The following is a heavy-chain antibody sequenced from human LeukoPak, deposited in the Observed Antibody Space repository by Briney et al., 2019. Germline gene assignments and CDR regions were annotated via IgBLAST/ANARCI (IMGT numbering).Heavy chain of an antibody. V-gene: IGHV3-66*02. J-gene: IGHJ4*02. CDR2: FYSSGRT. CDR3: ARGQADFWYFDY. Sequence: GGSLRLSCAASGFTFSDYYMTWVRQAPGKGLEWVSVFYSSGRTNYAESVKGRFTISRDSSKNTLYLQMNSLRAEDTAVYYCARGQADFWYFDYWGQGTLVSVSS. D-gene: IGHD3-3*01. CDR1: GFTFSDYY.